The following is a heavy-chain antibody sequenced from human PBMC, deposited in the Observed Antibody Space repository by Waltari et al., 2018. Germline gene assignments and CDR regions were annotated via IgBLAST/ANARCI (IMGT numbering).Heavy chain of an antibody. Sequence: QLQLQESGPGLVKPSGTLSLTFAVAGDSVSSNYWWSGVRQPPGKGLEWIGQIHGSGKTNYNPSFASRVTVSLDTSTDHISLKLTSATAADTAVYYCARDRGRGLYLDTWGQGTLVTVSP. CDR3: ARDRGRGLYLDT. J-gene: IGHJ5*02. D-gene: IGHD2-15*01. V-gene: IGHV4-4*02. CDR2: IHGSGKT. CDR1: GDSVSSNYW.